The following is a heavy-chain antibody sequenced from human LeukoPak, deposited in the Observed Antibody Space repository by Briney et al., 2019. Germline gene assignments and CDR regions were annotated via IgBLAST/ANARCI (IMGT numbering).Heavy chain of an antibody. V-gene: IGHV3-21*01. CDR2: ISSSGSYL. J-gene: IGHJ4*02. CDR3: ARDQVGATAFDY. CDR1: GFTFSSYA. D-gene: IGHD1-26*01. Sequence: GGSLRLSCAASGFTFSSYAMSWVRQAPGKGLAWVSSISSSGSYLFYADSVKGRFTISRDNAKNSLYLQMNSLRAEDTALYYCARDQVGATAFDYWGQGSLVTVSS.